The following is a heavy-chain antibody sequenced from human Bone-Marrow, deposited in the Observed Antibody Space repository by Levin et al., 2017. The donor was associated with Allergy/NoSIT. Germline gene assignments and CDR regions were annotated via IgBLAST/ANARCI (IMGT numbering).Heavy chain of an antibody. J-gene: IGHJ4*02. CDR2: IYHSGST. CDR1: GGSIDSEY. D-gene: IGHD3-10*01. Sequence: AGGSLRLSCTVSGGSIDSEYWSWIRQPPGKGLEWIGYIYHSGSTNYNPSLERRVTISVDASNNQFSLNLRSVTTADTAVYYCARGKGGWFGEISHHYWGQGALVTVSA. V-gene: IGHV4-59*01. CDR3: ARGKGGWFGEISHHY.